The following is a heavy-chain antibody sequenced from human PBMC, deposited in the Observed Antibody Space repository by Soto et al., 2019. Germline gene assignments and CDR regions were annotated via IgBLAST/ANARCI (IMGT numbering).Heavy chain of an antibody. CDR2: ISYDGSNK. CDR1: GFTFSSYA. J-gene: IGHJ4*02. CDR3: ARDLYYDSSGTLDY. D-gene: IGHD3-22*01. V-gene: IGHV3-30-3*01. Sequence: QVQLVESGGGVVQPGRSLRLSCAASGFTFSSYAMHWVREAPGKGLEWVAVISYDGSNKYYADSVKGRFTISRDNAKNKLYLQMNSLRAEDTAGYYCARDLYYDSSGTLDYWGQGTLVTVSS.